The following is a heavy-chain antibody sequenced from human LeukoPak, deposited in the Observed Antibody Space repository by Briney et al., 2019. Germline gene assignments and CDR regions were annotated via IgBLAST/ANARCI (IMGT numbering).Heavy chain of an antibody. Sequence: SETLSLTCAVSGYSISSGYYWGWIRQPPGKGLEWIGSIYHSGSTYYNPSLKSRVTISVDTSKNQFSLKLSSVTAADTAVYYCARQGDFHYYDSSGYYPSRYWGQGTLVTVSS. D-gene: IGHD3-22*01. V-gene: IGHV4-38-2*01. CDR3: ARQGDFHYYDSSGYYPSRY. CDR1: GYSISSGYY. CDR2: IYHSGST. J-gene: IGHJ4*02.